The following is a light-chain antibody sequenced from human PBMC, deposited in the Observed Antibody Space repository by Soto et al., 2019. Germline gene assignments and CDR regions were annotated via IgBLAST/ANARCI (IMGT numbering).Light chain of an antibody. Sequence: EIVLTQSPGTLSLSPGERATLSCRASQSVSSDYLAWYQQKPGQAPRLLIYGASSRDTGIPDRFSGSGSGTDFTLTISRLEPEDFALYYCQQYGDSPLTFGGGTKVDNK. J-gene: IGKJ4*01. V-gene: IGKV3-20*01. CDR1: QSVSSDY. CDR2: GAS. CDR3: QQYGDSPLT.